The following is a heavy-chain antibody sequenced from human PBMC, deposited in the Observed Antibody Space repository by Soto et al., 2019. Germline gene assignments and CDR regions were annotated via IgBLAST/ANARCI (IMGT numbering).Heavy chain of an antibody. CDR1: GGSISSGGYY. D-gene: IGHD2-21*02. J-gene: IGHJ4*02. Sequence: QVPLQESGPGLVKPSQTLSLICTVSGGSISSGGYYWSRFRQRPGKGLEWIGYIYSGGSTYYNPSLKSRLTVSVDTSMNQFSLKLSSVTAADTAIYYCASSTDGYYFDYWGQGTLVTVSS. V-gene: IGHV4-31*03. CDR2: IYSGGST. CDR3: ASSTDGYYFDY.